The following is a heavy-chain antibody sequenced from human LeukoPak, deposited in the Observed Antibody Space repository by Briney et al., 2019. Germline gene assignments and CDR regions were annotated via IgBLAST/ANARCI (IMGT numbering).Heavy chain of an antibody. J-gene: IGHJ3*02. CDR2: SYSDSNT. D-gene: IGHD1-14*01. V-gene: IGHV3-53*01. Sequence: PGGSLRLSCAASGFTVSNNYMSWVRQAPGKGLEWVSISYSDSNTNYADSVKGRFTISRDTSQNTLSLQMNSLRVEDTAVYYCVRKNRDFNAAFDIWGQGTVVTVSS. CDR3: VRKNRDFNAAFDI. CDR1: GFTVSNNY.